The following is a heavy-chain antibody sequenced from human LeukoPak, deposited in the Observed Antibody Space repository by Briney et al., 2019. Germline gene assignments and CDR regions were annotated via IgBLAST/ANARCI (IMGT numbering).Heavy chain of an antibody. V-gene: IGHV3-23*01. J-gene: IGHJ4*02. D-gene: IGHD3-3*01. CDR2: ISGSGGST. Sequence: HSGGSLRLSCAASGFTFSSYSMNWVRQAPGKGLEWVSAISGSGGSTYYADSVKGRFTISRDNSKNTLYLQMNSLRAEDTAVYYCAKDDLTYYDFWSGDNFDYWGQGTLVTVSS. CDR3: AKDDLTYYDFWSGDNFDY. CDR1: GFTFSSYS.